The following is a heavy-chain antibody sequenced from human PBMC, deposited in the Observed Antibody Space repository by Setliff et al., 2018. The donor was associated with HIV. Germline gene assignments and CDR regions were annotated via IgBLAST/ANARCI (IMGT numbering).Heavy chain of an antibody. CDR2: ISYSGST. D-gene: IGHD3-16*01. V-gene: IGHV4-39*01. Sequence: SETLSLTCTVSGDSISSSSYYWGWIRQPPGKGLEWIGSISYSGSTYYNPSLKSRVTISVDTSKNQFSLKLSSVTAADTAVYYCARHSRAGDIDYWGQGTLVTSPQ. CDR1: GDSISSSSYY. J-gene: IGHJ4*02. CDR3: ARHSRAGDIDY.